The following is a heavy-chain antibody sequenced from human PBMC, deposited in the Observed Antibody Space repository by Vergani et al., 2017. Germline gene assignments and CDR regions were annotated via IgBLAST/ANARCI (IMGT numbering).Heavy chain of an antibody. V-gene: IGHV3-30*02. CDR3: ARDLGYGSGTNWFDP. CDR1: GFTFSSYG. J-gene: IGHJ5*02. Sequence: VQLVESGGVVVQPGGSLRLSCAASGFTFSSYGMHWVRQAPGKGLEWVAFIRYDGSNKYYADSVKGRFTISRDNSKNTLYLQMNSLRAEDTAVYYCARDLGYGSGTNWFDPWGQGTLVTVSS. CDR2: IRYDGSNK. D-gene: IGHD3-10*01.